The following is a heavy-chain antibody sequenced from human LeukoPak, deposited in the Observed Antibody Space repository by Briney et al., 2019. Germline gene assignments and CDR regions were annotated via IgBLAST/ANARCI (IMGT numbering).Heavy chain of an antibody. CDR3: ASHTVVVTATHDAFAL. Sequence: GGSLGLSCAASGFTFDDYGMSWVRQAPGKGLVWVSGINWNGGSTGYEDSVKGRFTISRDNAKNSLYLQMNSLRAEDTAVYYCASHTVVVTATHDAFALWGQGTMVTVSS. D-gene: IGHD2-21*02. CDR2: INWNGGST. J-gene: IGHJ3*01. CDR1: GFTFDDYG. V-gene: IGHV3-20*04.